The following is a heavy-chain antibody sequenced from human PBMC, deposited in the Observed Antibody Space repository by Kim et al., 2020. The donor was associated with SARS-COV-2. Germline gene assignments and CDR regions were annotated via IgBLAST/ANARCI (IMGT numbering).Heavy chain of an antibody. CDR2: LNTDGTKT. Sequence: GGSLRLSCAASGFTFSSYWMHWVRQGPGKGLVWVSRLNTDGTKTTYADSVKGRVTTSRDNAKNTLYLQMNSLRAEDTAVYYCVRDSDVATVKFGYWHYD. V-gene: IGHV3-74*01. CDR3: VRDSDVATVKFGYWHYD. CDR1: GFTFSSYW. J-gene: IGHJ2*01. D-gene: IGHD2-21*01.